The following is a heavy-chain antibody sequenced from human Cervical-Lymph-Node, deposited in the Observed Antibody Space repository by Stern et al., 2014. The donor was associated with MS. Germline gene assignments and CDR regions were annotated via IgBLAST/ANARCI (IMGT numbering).Heavy chain of an antibody. J-gene: IGHJ4*02. Sequence: VHLVESGAAVREPGNSVKVSCKTSGYTLTNHYIHWVRQAPGQGLEWMGIISPTPGTTTHAQKCQGRVTMTRDTATSTVYMDLSSLRSEDAAVYFCARDIAAAAAGFDYWGQGTLLTVSS. V-gene: IGHV1-46*01. CDR3: ARDIAAAAAGFDY. CDR2: ISPTPGTT. D-gene: IGHD6-13*01. CDR1: GYTLTNHY.